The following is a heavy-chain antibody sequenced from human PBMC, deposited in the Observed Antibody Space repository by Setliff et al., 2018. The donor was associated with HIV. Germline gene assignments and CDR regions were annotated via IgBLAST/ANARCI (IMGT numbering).Heavy chain of an antibody. V-gene: IGHV3-23*01. Sequence: GESLRLSCAASGFTFNNFAMSWVRQAPGKGLEWVSVVSRNGSTTYYADSVKGRFTISRDNSKNTLYLQMNSLRAEDTAIYYCAKGGRQYQLLFDYLDVWGKGTTVTVSS. D-gene: IGHD2-2*01. CDR3: AKGGRQYQLLFDYLDV. CDR2: VSRNGSTT. J-gene: IGHJ6*03. CDR1: GFTFNNFA.